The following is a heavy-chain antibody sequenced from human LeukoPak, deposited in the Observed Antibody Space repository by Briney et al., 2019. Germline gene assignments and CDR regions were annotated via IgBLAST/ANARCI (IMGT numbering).Heavy chain of an antibody. D-gene: IGHD5-18*01. CDR2: IIPIFGTA. CDR1: GGTFSSYA. V-gene: IGHV1-69*13. J-gene: IGHJ1*01. Sequence: SVKVSCKASGGTFSSYATSWVRQAPGQGLEWMGGIIPIFGTANYAQKFQGRVTITADESTSTAYMELSSLRSEDTAVYYCARGAKRGYSYGLTFTEYFQHWGQGTLVTVSS. CDR3: ARGAKRGYSYGLTFTEYFQH.